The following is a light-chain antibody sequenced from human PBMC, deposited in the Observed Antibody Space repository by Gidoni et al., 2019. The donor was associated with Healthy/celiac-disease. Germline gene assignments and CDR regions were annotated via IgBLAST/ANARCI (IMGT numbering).Light chain of an antibody. CDR2: AAS. CDR3: QQLNSYPS. J-gene: IGKJ3*01. CDR1: QGISSY. V-gene: IGKV1-9*01. Sequence: DIQLTQSPSFLSASVGDRVTITCRASQGISSYLAWYQQKPGKAPKLLIYAASTLQSGFPSRFSGSGSGTEVTLTISRLQPEDFATYYCQQLNSYPSFGPGTKVDIK.